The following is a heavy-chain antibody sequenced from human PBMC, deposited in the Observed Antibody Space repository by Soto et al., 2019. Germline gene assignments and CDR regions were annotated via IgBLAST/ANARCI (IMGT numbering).Heavy chain of an antibody. CDR2: IYYSEGT. V-gene: IGHV4-39*01. J-gene: IGHJ4*02. CDR3: ASAAKSELLFDH. CDR1: GGSISSSNYY. Sequence: SETLSLTCTVSGGSISSSNYYWAWIRQPPGKGLEWIGNIYYSEGTYYNPSLKSRVAISVDTSENQVSLKLYSVTAADSAVYYCASAAKSELLFDHWGQGTGVTGSS. D-gene: IGHD3-10*01.